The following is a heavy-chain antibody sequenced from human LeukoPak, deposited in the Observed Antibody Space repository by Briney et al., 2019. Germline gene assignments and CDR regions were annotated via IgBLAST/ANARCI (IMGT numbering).Heavy chain of an antibody. J-gene: IGHJ1*01. D-gene: IGHD2-2*01. CDR2: IYPANSDT. CDR3: ARPACSSTSCYLYFQY. Sequence: GESLKISCKASGYIFTNYWIGWVRQMPGKGLEWMAIIYPANSDTRDSPSFQGQVTVSADKSISTAYLQWSSLKASDTAMYYCARPACSSTSCYLYFQYWGQGTLVTVSS. V-gene: IGHV5-51*01. CDR1: GYIFTNYW.